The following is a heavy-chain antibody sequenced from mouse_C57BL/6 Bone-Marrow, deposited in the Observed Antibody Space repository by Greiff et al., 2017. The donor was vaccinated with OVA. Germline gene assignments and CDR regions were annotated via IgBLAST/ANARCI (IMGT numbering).Heavy chain of an antibody. CDR2: IYPGSGST. CDR3: ARRGNYGSSPYFDY. J-gene: IGHJ2*01. CDR1: GYTFTSYW. D-gene: IGHD1-1*01. V-gene: IGHV1-55*01. Sequence: VQLQQSGAELVKPGASVKMSCKASGYTFTSYWITWVKQRPGQGLEWIGDIYPGSGSTNYNEKFKSKATLTVDTSSSTAYMQLSSLTSEDSAVYCRARRGNYGSSPYFDYWGQGTTLTVSS.